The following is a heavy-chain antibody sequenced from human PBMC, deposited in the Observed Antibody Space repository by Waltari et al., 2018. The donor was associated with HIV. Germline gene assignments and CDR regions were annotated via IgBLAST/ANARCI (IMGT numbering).Heavy chain of an antibody. J-gene: IGHJ6*02. Sequence: EVQMVDSGGDFVQHAGSLRLSWAASGLTVSSNYMSWVRQAPGKGLELVSVIYSGGSTYYADSVKGRFTISRDNSKNTLYLQMNSLRAEDTAVYYCASIAYCGGDCYPRGMDVWGQGTTVTVSS. V-gene: IGHV3-66*01. CDR3: ASIAYCGGDCYPRGMDV. CDR2: IYSGGST. D-gene: IGHD2-21*02. CDR1: GLTVSSNY.